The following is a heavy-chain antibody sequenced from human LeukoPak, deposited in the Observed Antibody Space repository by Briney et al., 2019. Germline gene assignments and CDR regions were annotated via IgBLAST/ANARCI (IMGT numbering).Heavy chain of an antibody. J-gene: IGHJ4*02. CDR2: MNPDSTNT. D-gene: IGHD3-22*01. Sequence: ASVKVSCKASGYTFTSYDINWVRQATGQGLEWMGWMNPDSTNTGYAQKFQGRVTITRNTSISTDYLELSSLRSEDAAVYSCARSSSGYYDFDYWGQGTLVTVSS. V-gene: IGHV1-8*03. CDR3: ARSSSGYYDFDY. CDR1: GYTFTSYD.